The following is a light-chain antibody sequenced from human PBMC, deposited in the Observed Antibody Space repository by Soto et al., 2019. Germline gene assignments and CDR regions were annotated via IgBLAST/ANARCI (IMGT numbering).Light chain of an antibody. Sequence: DIHLTQSPSFLSASVGDRVTITCRPSQAVPNNMAWYQQKPGKAPKLLIYKASTLKSGVPSRFSGSGSGTEFTLTISSLQPDDFATYYCQHYNSYSAAFGQGTKVDIK. CDR2: KAS. CDR1: QAVPNN. V-gene: IGKV1-5*03. J-gene: IGKJ1*01. CDR3: QHYNSYSAA.